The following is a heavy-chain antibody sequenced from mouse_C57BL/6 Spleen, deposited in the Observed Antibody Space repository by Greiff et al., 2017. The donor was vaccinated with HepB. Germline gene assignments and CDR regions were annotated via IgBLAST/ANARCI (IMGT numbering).Heavy chain of an antibody. CDR1: GYAFSSSW. CDR3: ARWGIYDGYYEGFAY. J-gene: IGHJ3*01. CDR2: IYPGDGDT. Sequence: QVQLQQSGPELVKPGASVKISCKASGYAFSSSWMNWVKQRPGKGLEWIGRIYPGDGDTNYNGKFKGKATLTADKSSSTAYMQLSSLTSEDSAVYFCARWGIYDGYYEGFAYWGQGTLVTVSA. D-gene: IGHD2-3*01. V-gene: IGHV1-82*01.